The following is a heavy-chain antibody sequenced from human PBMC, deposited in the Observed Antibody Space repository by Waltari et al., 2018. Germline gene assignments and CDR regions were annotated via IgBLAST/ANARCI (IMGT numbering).Heavy chain of an antibody. CDR3: ARDGYPWNDYYYGMDV. CDR2: IYSGGST. J-gene: IGHJ6*02. Sequence: EVQLVESGGGLIQPGGSLRLSCAASGFTVSSNYMSWVRQAPGKGLEWVSVIYSGGSTYYADSVKGRFTISRDNSKNTLYLQMNSLRAEDTAVYYCARDGYPWNDYYYGMDVWGQGTMVTVSS. CDR1: GFTVSSNY. V-gene: IGHV3-53*01. D-gene: IGHD1-1*01.